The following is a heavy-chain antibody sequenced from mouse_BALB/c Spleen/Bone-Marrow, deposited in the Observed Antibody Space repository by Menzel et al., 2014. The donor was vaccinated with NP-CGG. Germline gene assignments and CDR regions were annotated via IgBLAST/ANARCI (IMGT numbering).Heavy chain of an antibody. CDR3: ARRYYGSSFSYFDY. D-gene: IGHD1-1*01. V-gene: IGHV5-17*02. CDR2: ISSGSSTI. CDR1: GFTFSSFG. Sequence: VHVKQSGGGLVQPGGSRKLSCAASGFTFSSFGMHWVRQAPEKGLEWVAYISSGSSTIYYADTVKGRFTISRDNPKNTLFLQMTSLRSEDTAMYYCARRYYGSSFSYFDYWGQGTTLTVSS. J-gene: IGHJ2*01.